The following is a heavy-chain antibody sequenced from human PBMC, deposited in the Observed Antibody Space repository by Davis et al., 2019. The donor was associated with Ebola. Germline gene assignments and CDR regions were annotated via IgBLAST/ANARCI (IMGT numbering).Heavy chain of an antibody. CDR2: IYYSGTT. Sequence: MPSETLSLTCAVSGASITTGTYYWSWIRQHPGKGLEWIGYIYYSGTTYYNPSLKSRVTISADTSKNQFSLELTSVTAADTAVYFCANSLGPTTALDYWGQGTLVTVSS. CDR3: ANSLGPTTALDY. D-gene: IGHD4-23*01. V-gene: IGHV4-31*11. CDR1: GASITTGTYY. J-gene: IGHJ4*02.